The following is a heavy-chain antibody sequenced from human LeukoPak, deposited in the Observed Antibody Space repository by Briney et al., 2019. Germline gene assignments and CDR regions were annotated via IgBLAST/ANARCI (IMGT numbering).Heavy chain of an antibody. CDR2: TYYRSKWYN. D-gene: IGHD3-16*01. CDR1: GDSVSSNSAA. V-gene: IGHV6-1*01. J-gene: IGHJ4*02. CDR3: ARDVRFDMPGDKEGRVDY. Sequence: SQTLSLTCAISGDSVSSNSAAWNWIRQSPSRGLEWLGRTYYRSKWYNDYAVSVKSRITINPDTSKNQFSLKLSSVTAADTAVYYCARDVRFDMPGDKEGRVDYWGQGTLVTVSS.